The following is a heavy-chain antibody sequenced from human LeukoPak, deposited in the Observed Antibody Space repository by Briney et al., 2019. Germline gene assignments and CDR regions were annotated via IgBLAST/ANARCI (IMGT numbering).Heavy chain of an antibody. J-gene: IGHJ4*02. D-gene: IGHD6-19*01. CDR3: ARVVAGTVFDY. CDR2: INTNTGNP. CDR1: GYTFTSYA. Sequence: ALVKVSCKASGYTFTSYAINWVRQAPGQGLEWMGWINTNTGNPTYAQGFTGRFVFSLDTSVSTAYLQISSLKTEDTAVYYCARVVAGTVFDYWGQGTLVTVSS. V-gene: IGHV7-4-1*02.